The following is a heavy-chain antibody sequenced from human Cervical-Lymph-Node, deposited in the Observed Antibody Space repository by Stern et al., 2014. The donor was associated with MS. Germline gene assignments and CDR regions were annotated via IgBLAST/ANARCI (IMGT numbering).Heavy chain of an antibody. CDR1: GFPFSTYG. J-gene: IGHJ4*02. Sequence: EVHLVESGGGLVQPGGSLRLSCDTSGFPFSTYGMSWVRQAPGKGLEWVSFVSAGGDTTHYADSVEGRFSISRDQAGNSLYLQMYSLRDEDTAIYYCARTWLENTFDRWGQGTLVTVSS. D-gene: IGHD5-12*01. CDR2: VSAGGDTT. V-gene: IGHV3-48*02. CDR3: ARTWLENTFDR.